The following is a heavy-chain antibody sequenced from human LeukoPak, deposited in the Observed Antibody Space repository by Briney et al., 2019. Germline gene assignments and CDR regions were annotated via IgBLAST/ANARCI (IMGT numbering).Heavy chain of an antibody. J-gene: IGHJ3*02. CDR1: GFTFSSYS. D-gene: IGHD3-22*01. CDR2: ISSSSSYI. CDR3: ARDAGASSGYLYADAFDI. Sequence: GGSLRLSCAASGFTFSSYSMNWVRQAPGKGLEWVSSISSSSSYIYYADSVKGRFTISRDNAKNSLYLQMNSLRAEDTAVYYCARDAGASSGYLYADAFDIWGQGTMVTVSS. V-gene: IGHV3-21*01.